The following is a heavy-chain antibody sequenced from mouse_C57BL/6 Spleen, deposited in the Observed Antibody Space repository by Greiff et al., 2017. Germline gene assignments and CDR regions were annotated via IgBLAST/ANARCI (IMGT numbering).Heavy chain of an antibody. D-gene: IGHD3-1*01. CDR2: IDPETGGT. Sequence: QVQLKESGAELVRPGASVTLSCKASGYTFTDYEMHWVKQTPVHGLEWIGAIDPETGGTAYNQKFKGKAILTADKSSSTAYMELRSLTSEDSAVYYCTRRGYDYDAMDYWGQGTSVTVSS. V-gene: IGHV1-15*01. CDR3: TRRGYDYDAMDY. CDR1: GYTFTDYE. J-gene: IGHJ4*01.